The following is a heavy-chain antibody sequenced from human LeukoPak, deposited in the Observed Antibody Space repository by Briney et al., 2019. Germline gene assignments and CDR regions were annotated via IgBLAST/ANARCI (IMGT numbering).Heavy chain of an antibody. CDR2: INHSGNT. D-gene: IGHD2-15*01. CDR1: GGSFSGYY. J-gene: IGHJ3*02. CDR3: ARSPCSGGSCYSGADFGAFDI. V-gene: IGHV4-34*01. Sequence: SETLSLTCAVYGGSFSGYYWSWVRQPPGKGLEWIGEINHSGNTNYTPSLKSRVTISVHTSKNQFSLKLSSVTAAHTAVYYWARSPCSGGSCYSGADFGAFDIWGQGTMVTVSS.